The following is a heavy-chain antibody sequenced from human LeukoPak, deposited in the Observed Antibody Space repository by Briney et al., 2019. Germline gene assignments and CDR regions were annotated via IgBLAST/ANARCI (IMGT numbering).Heavy chain of an antibody. Sequence: GGSLRLSCAASGFTVSIYYMSWVRQAPGQGLEWVSVIYSGGNTYYTDSVKGRFTISRDNSKNTLYLQMNSLRVDDTAVYYCARVSGSSLLSAMDVWGQGTTVTVSS. D-gene: IGHD2/OR15-2a*01. J-gene: IGHJ6*02. CDR3: ARVSGSSLLSAMDV. CDR2: IYSGGNT. CDR1: GFTVSIYY. V-gene: IGHV3-53*01.